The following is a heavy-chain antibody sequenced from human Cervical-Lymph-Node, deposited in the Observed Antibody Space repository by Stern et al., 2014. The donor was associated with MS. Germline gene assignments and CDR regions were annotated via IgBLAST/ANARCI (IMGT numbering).Heavy chain of an antibody. V-gene: IGHV1-2*06. D-gene: IGHD2-8*01. CDR1: GYTFTGYY. J-gene: IGHJ2*01. Sequence: VQLVESGAEVKKPGASVKVSCKASGYTFTGYYMHWVRQAPGQGLEWMGRINPNSGGTNYAQKFQGRVTMTRDTSISTAYMELSRLRSDDTAVYYCARGGMVYATGYWYFDLWGRGTLVTVSS. CDR2: INPNSGGT. CDR3: ARGGMVYATGYWYFDL.